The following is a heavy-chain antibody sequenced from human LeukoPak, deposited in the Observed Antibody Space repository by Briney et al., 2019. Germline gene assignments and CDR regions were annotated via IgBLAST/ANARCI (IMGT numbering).Heavy chain of an antibody. J-gene: IGHJ3*02. CDR1: GGSISSGSYY. D-gene: IGHD3-22*01. V-gene: IGHV4-61*02. CDR3: ARDMERDYYDSSGYYPDAFDI. Sequence: PSQTLSLTCTVSGGSISSGSYYWSWIRQPAGKGLEWIGRIYTSGSTNYNPSLKSRVTISVDTSKNQFSLKLSSVTAADTAVYYYARDMERDYYDSSGYYPDAFDIWGQGTMVTVSS. CDR2: IYTSGST.